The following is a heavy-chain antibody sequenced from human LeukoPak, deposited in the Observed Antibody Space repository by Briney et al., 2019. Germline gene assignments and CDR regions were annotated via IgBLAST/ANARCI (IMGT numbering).Heavy chain of an antibody. D-gene: IGHD6-19*01. Sequence: GGSLRLSXAASGFTFSSYAMSWVCQAPGKELEWVSAISGSGGSTYYADSVKGRFTISRDNSKNTLDLQMNSLRAEDTAVYYCAKGVTGVAGRHYFDYWGQGTLVTVSS. CDR3: AKGVTGVAGRHYFDY. V-gene: IGHV3-23*01. CDR1: GFTFSSYA. J-gene: IGHJ4*02. CDR2: ISGSGGST.